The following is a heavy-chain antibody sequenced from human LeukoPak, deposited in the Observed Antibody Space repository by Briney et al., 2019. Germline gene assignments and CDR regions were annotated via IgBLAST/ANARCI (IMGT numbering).Heavy chain of an antibody. CDR2: ISYSGST. CDR3: ARAHFFDSTKMDV. D-gene: IGHD3-22*01. J-gene: IGHJ6*04. Sequence: SETLSLTCTVSGGSIRSQYWSWIRQPPGKGLEWIGYISYSGSTSYNPSLKSRVTISVDTSKNQFSLELSSVTAADTAVYYCARAHFFDSTKMDVWGKGTTVTVSS. V-gene: IGHV4-59*11. CDR1: GGSIRSQY.